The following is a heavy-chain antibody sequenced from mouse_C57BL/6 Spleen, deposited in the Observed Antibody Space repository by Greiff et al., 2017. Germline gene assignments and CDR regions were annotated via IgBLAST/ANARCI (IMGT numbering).Heavy chain of an antibody. CDR3: ARKGYSNPPMDY. J-gene: IGHJ4*01. Sequence: QVQLKESGPGLVQPSQSLSITCTVSGFSLTSYGVHWVRQSPGKGLEWLGVIWSGGNTDYNAAFISRLSISKDNSKSQVFFKMNSLQADDTAIYYCARKGYSNPPMDYWGQGTSVTVSS. D-gene: IGHD2-5*01. V-gene: IGHV2-2*01. CDR2: IWSGGNT. CDR1: GFSLTSYG.